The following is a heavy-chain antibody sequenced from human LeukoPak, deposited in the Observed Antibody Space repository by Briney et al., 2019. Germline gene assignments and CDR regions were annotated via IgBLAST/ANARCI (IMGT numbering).Heavy chain of an antibody. D-gene: IGHD4-23*01. CDR3: ARQGLDGGAFY. V-gene: IGHV4-39*01. Sequence: SETLSLTCTVSGGSISSSSYYWGWIRQPPGKGLEWIGSIYYSGSTYSNPSLKSRVTISVDTSKNQFSLKLSSVTAADTAVYYCARQGLDGGAFYWGQGTLVTVSS. CDR1: GGSISSSSYY. J-gene: IGHJ4*02. CDR2: IYYSGST.